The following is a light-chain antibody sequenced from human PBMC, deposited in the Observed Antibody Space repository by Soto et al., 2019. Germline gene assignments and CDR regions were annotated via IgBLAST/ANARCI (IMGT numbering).Light chain of an antibody. V-gene: IGKV1-5*03. CDR2: KAS. CDR1: QSLSSW. J-gene: IGKJ2*01. Sequence: DIQMTQSPSTLSASVRDRVTITCRASQSLSSWLAWYQQKPGKAPKLLIYKASSLESGVPSRFSGSGSGTEFTLTIRSLQPDDFATYYRQQYNSYPYTFGQGTKLEIK. CDR3: QQYNSYPYT.